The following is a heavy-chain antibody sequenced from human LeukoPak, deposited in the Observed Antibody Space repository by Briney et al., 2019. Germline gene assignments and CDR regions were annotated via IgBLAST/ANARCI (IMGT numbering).Heavy chain of an antibody. CDR3: ARDRDGDGYFDY. CDR1: GFTFSSYA. D-gene: IGHD4-17*01. Sequence: GGSLRLSCAASGFTFSSYAMNWVRQAPGKGLEWVSVIYSGGSTYYADSVKGRFTISRHNSKNTLYLQMNSLRAEDTAVYYCARDRDGDGYFDYWGQGTLVTVSS. CDR2: IYSGGST. J-gene: IGHJ4*02. V-gene: IGHV3-53*04.